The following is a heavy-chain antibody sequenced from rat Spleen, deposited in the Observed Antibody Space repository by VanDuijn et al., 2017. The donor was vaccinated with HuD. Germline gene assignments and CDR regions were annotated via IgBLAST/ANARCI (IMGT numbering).Heavy chain of an antibody. CDR2: ISNGGGNT. D-gene: IGHD1-11*01. V-gene: IGHV5-25*01. J-gene: IGHJ2*01. Sequence: EVQLVESGGGLVQPGRSMKLSCTALGFTFSNYYMAWVRQAPTKGLEWVASISNGGGNTYYRDSVKGRFTISRDNAKNTLYLQMNSLRSEDTATYYCTSYGGYAHYWGQGVMVTVSS. CDR3: TSYGGYAHY. CDR1: GFTFSNYY.